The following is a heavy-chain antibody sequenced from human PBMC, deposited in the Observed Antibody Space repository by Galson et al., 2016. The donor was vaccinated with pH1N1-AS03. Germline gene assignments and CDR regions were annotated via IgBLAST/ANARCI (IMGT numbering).Heavy chain of an antibody. Sequence: SLRLSCAASGFVFSTSAMHWVRQSPGKGLEWVAFIRYDESIKNYGDSVKGRFTISRDHSKNTVDLVMNSLRPEDSAVYYCVKGGGYSHGFLEYYFDSWGQGSLVTVSS. CDR1: GFVFSTSA. CDR2: IRYDESIK. V-gene: IGHV3-30*02. CDR3: VKGGGYSHGFLEYYFDS. D-gene: IGHD3-3*01. J-gene: IGHJ4*02.